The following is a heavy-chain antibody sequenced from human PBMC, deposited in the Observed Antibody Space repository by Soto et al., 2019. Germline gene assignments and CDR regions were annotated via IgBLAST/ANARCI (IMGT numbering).Heavy chain of an antibody. J-gene: IGHJ4*02. Sequence: QVQLQESGPGLVKPSGTLSLTCAVSGGSISSSHWWSWVRQPPGKGLEWIGEIYHSGSTNDNPSLKSRVAMSVAKSKNKFPLILSPGTGAGTAVFYCAGSGGGEDYWGQGTLVTVSS. D-gene: IGHD3-16*01. CDR2: IYHSGST. CDR3: AGSGGGEDY. V-gene: IGHV4-4*02. CDR1: GGSISSSHW.